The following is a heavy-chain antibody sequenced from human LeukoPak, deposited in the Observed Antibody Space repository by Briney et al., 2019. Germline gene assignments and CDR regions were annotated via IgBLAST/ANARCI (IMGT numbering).Heavy chain of an antibody. J-gene: IGHJ4*02. V-gene: IGHV3-21*01. CDR2: ISSSSNYI. Sequence: GGSLRLSCAASGFTFSSYSMNWVRQAPGKGLEWVSSISSSSNYIYYADSVKGRFTISRDNAKNSLSLQMNSLRAEDTAVYYCARDSGWLSDQWGQGTLVTVSS. D-gene: IGHD6-19*01. CDR1: GFTFSSYS. CDR3: ARDSGWLSDQ.